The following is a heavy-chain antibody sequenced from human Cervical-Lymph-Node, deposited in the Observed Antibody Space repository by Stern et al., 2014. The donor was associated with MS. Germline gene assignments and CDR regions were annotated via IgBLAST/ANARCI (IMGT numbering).Heavy chain of an antibody. D-gene: IGHD1-26*01. Sequence: QVHLVQSGAEVKKPGVSVKVSCKVSGYSLSEISMHWVRQAPGKGLEWMGGFDTENDETVYAQKFQGRLTMTEDTSTDTAYMELSSLRSEDTATYYCAGGGGTIDIWGQGTAVIVSS. CDR1: GYSLSEIS. J-gene: IGHJ3*02. CDR2: FDTENDET. CDR3: AGGGGTIDI. V-gene: IGHV1-24*01.